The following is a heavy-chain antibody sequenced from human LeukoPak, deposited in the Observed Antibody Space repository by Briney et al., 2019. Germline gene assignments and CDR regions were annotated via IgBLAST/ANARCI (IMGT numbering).Heavy chain of an antibody. D-gene: IGHD6-13*01. CDR2: IGIAGDT. CDR1: GFTFSSYD. CDR3: ARDQGVAAAGIDY. Sequence: GGSLRLSCATSGFTFSSYDMHWVRQATGKGLEWVSAIGIAGDTYYPGSVKGRFTISRENAKNSLYLQMNSLRAGDTAVYYCARDQGVAAAGIDYWGQGTLVTVSS. V-gene: IGHV3-13*01. J-gene: IGHJ4*02.